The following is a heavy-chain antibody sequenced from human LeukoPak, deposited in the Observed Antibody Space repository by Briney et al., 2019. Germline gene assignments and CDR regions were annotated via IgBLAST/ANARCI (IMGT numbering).Heavy chain of an antibody. D-gene: IGHD5-18*01. CDR3: ARSPYTYGSLFYLDY. J-gene: IGHJ4*02. CDR2: INPSGGST. CDR1: GYTFTHYY. Sequence: ASVKVSCKASGYTFTHYYIHWVRQAPGQGLGWMGIINPSGGSTNYAQNFQGRVTLTRDTSTGTVYMELNSLRSEDTAVYFCARSPYTYGSLFYLDYWGQGTLVTVSS. V-gene: IGHV1-46*01.